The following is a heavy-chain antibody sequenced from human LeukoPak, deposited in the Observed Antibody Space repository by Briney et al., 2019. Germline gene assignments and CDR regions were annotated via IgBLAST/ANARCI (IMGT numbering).Heavy chain of an antibody. J-gene: IGHJ3*02. CDR3: ARVGYWDYYDSSGFFAFDI. D-gene: IGHD3-22*01. V-gene: IGHV4-30-4*08. CDR1: GGSISSGDYY. Sequence: PSQTLSLTCTVSGGSISSGDYYWSWIRQPAGKGLEWIGYIYYSWSTYYNPSLKSRVTISVDTSKNQFSLKLSSVTAADTAVYYCARVGYWDYYDSSGFFAFDIWGQGTMVTVSS. CDR2: IYYSWST.